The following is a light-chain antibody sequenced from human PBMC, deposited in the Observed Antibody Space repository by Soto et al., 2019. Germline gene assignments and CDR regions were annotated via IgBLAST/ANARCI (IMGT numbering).Light chain of an antibody. CDR1: GNDVGGYKY. CDR2: EGT. Sequence: QSVLTQPASVSGSPGQSITISCTGTGNDVGGYKYVSWYQHHPGKAPKLIIYEGTERPSGVSHRFSGSKSGNTASLTISGLQAEDEADYYCSSYTSSSTLDVFGTGTKVTVL. CDR3: SSYTSSSTLDV. J-gene: IGLJ1*01. V-gene: IGLV2-14*01.